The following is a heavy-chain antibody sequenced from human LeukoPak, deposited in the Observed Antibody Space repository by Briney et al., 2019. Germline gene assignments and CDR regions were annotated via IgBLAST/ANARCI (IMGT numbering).Heavy chain of an antibody. D-gene: IGHD3-10*01. CDR3: SRGRQYPYGPEFDY. J-gene: IGHJ4*02. CDR1: GFTFGDYN. V-gene: IGHV3-49*04. CDR2: IRAKTHDGTT. Sequence: GGSLRLSCTTSGFTFGDYNMNWVRQAPGKGLEWVGYIRAKTHDGTTDYAASVKGRFTISRDDSENVAYLRMTNLKSEDTAIYYCSRGRQYPYGPEFDYWGQGALVTVSS.